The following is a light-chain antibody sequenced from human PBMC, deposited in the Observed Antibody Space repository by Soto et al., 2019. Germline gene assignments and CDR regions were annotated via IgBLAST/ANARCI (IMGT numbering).Light chain of an antibody. Sequence: EIVLTQSPATLSLSPGKRATLSCRASQSVAYTYLAWFQQKPAQAPRLLIYGASNRATGIPDRFSGSASGTDFTLTISRLEPEDFAVYYCQQYGTSPFTFGPGTKVDIK. J-gene: IGKJ3*01. CDR1: QSVAYTY. V-gene: IGKV3-20*01. CDR3: QQYGTSPFT. CDR2: GAS.